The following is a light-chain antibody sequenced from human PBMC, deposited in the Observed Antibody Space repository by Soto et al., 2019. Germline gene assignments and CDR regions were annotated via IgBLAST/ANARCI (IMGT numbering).Light chain of an antibody. CDR3: SSYTSSTTVV. J-gene: IGLJ2*01. Sequence: QSALTQPPSVSGSPGQSVTISCTGTSGDVGTYNRVSWYQQPPGTAPKLMIYEVTNRPSGVPYRFSGSKSGNTASLTISGLQAEDEADYYCSSYTSSTTVVFGGGTKLTVL. V-gene: IGLV2-18*02. CDR1: SGDVGTYNR. CDR2: EVT.